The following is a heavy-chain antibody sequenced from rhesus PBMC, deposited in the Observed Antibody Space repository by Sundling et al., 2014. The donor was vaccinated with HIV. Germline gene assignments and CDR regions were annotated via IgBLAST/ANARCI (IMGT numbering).Heavy chain of an antibody. CDR1: GGSISENYR. Sequence: QVQLQESGPGVVKPSETLSLTCDVSGGSISENYRWSWIRQTPGKGLEYLGYISGSSGSPYYNPSLKSRVTISRDTSKNQFSLRLSSVTAADTAVYYCARDMIGYFDHWGRGVLVSVSS. CDR2: ISGSSGSP. D-gene: IGHD3-28*01. J-gene: IGHJ4*01. V-gene: IGHV4-99*02. CDR3: ARDMIGYFDH.